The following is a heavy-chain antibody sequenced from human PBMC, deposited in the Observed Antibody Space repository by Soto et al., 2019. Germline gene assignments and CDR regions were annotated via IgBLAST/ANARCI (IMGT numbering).Heavy chain of an antibody. J-gene: IGHJ4*02. CDR3: ARVGVGHHSSGYTDY. V-gene: IGHV4-31*03. Sequence: QVQLQESGPGLVKPSQTLSLTCTVSGGPISSGGHYWSWIRQHPGKGLEWIGYIYYSGSTYYNPSLKSRVSISVDTSKYQFSLKLSSVTAADTAVYFCARVGVGHHSSGYTDYWGQGTLVTVSS. D-gene: IGHD3-22*01. CDR2: IYYSGST. CDR1: GGPISSGGHY.